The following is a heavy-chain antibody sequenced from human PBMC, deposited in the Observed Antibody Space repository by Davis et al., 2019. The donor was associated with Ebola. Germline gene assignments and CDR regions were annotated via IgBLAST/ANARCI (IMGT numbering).Heavy chain of an antibody. CDR1: GYIFISSH. CDR3: AKDVEY. CDR2: INPSDGGT. Sequence: AASVKVSCKASGYIFISSHIHWVRQAPGQGLEWMGIINPSDGGTTYAQKFQGRVTMTRDTSTSTVYMELSTLRSEDTAVYYCAKDVEYWGQGTTVTVS. D-gene: IGHD1-1*01. V-gene: IGHV1-46*01. J-gene: IGHJ6*02.